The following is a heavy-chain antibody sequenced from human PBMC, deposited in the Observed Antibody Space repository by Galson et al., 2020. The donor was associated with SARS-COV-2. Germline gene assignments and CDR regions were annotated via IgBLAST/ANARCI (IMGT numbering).Heavy chain of an antibody. CDR3: ARVSGAWYYYDSSGYADY. CDR2: ISSSSYI. V-gene: IGHV3-21*01. D-gene: IGHD3-22*01. CDR1: GFTFSSYS. J-gene: IGHJ4*02. Sequence: TGGSLRLSCAASGFTFSSYSMNWVRQAPGKGLEWVSSISSSSYIYYADSVKGRFTISRDNAKNSLYLQMNSLRAEDTAVYYCARVSGAWYYYDSSGYADYWCQGTLVTVSS.